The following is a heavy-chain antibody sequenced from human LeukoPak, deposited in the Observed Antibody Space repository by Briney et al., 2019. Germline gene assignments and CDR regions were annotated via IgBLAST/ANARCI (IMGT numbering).Heavy chain of an antibody. J-gene: IGHJ1*01. V-gene: IGHV4-30-2*01. Sequence: SETLSLTCAVSGGSISSGGYSWSWIRQPPGKGLEWIGYIYHSGSTYYNPSLKSRVTISVDRSKNQFSLKLSSVTAADTAVYYCASNYYDSSGYYYGLEYFQHWGQGTLVTVSS. CDR2: IYHSGST. D-gene: IGHD3-22*01. CDR3: ASNYYDSSGYYYGLEYFQH. CDR1: GGSISSGGYS.